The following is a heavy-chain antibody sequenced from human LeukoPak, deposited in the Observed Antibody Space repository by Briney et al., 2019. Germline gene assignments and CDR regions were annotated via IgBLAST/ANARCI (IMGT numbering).Heavy chain of an antibody. V-gene: IGHV1-18*01. CDR1: GYTFTNYG. CDR2: INPYNGYT. CDR3: ARGRGSSDWYYFDY. J-gene: IGHJ4*02. Sequence: GASVKVSCKASGYTFTNYGIVWVRQAPGQGLEWVGCINPYNGYTSYAQMLQGRVTMTTDTSTGTAYLEVRSLTSDDTAVYYCARGRGSSDWYYFDYWGQGALVTVSS. D-gene: IGHD6-19*01.